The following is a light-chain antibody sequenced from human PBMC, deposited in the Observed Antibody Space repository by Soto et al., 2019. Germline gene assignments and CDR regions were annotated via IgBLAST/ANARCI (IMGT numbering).Light chain of an antibody. J-gene: IGLJ2*01. Sequence: QSVLTQPPSASGSPGQSVTISCTGTSSDIGAYTFVSWYQQHPGKAPKVMIYEVTKRPSGVPDRFSGSKSGNTASLTVSGLQAEDEADYYCSSYEVSNEFVIFGGGTKLTVL. V-gene: IGLV2-8*01. CDR1: SSDIGAYTF. CDR2: EVT. CDR3: SSYEVSNEFVI.